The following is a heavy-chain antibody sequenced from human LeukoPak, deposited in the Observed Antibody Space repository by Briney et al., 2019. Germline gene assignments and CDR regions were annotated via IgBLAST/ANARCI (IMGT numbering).Heavy chain of an antibody. CDR3: ARYCGGDCYGMDV. V-gene: IGHV3-7*01. Sequence: GGSLRLSCAASGFTFSSYWMSWVRQAPGKGLEWVANIKQDGSEKDYVDSVKGRFTISRDNPKNSLYLQMNSLRAEDTAVYYCARYCGGDCYGMDVWGQGTTVTVSS. D-gene: IGHD2-21*02. CDR1: GFTFSSYW. CDR2: IKQDGSEK. J-gene: IGHJ6*02.